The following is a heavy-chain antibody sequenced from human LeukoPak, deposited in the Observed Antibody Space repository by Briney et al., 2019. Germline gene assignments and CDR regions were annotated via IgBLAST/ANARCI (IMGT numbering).Heavy chain of an antibody. CDR2: IIPILGIA. V-gene: IGHV1-69*04. CDR1: GGTFSSYA. Sequence: SVKVSCKASGGTFSSYAISWVRQAPGQGLEWMGRIIPILGIANYAQKFQGRVTITADKSTSTAYMELSSLRSEDTAVYYCARAAEMATTPFDYWGQGTLVTVSS. CDR3: ARAAEMATTPFDY. D-gene: IGHD5-24*01. J-gene: IGHJ4*02.